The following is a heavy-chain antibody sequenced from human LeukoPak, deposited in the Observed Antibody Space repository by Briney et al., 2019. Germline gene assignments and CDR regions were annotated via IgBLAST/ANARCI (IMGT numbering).Heavy chain of an antibody. J-gene: IGHJ4*02. CDR3: AKGSTEGLDY. CDR2: IASDGSHT. Sequence: GGSLRLSCAASGFTFSNYFMHWVRQAPGKGLEWVADIASDGSHTFYVESVKGRFTISRDNSKNTLYLQMNSLRAEDTAVYYCAKGSTEGLDYWGQGTLVTVSS. V-gene: IGHV3-30-3*01. CDR1: GFTFSNYF.